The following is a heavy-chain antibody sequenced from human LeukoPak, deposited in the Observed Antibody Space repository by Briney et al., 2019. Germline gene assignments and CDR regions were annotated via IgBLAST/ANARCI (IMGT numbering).Heavy chain of an antibody. D-gene: IGHD1-26*01. V-gene: IGHV3-30*03. Sequence: GGSLRLSCAGSGFIFSNHGTHWVRQAPGKGLEWVAVISKDGGTDYYADSVKGRFTISRDNSKSTMYLQMDSLRPDDTAAYYCTREGSGSYLSYDYWGQGTLVTVSS. J-gene: IGHJ4*02. CDR3: TREGSGSYLSYDY. CDR2: ISKDGGTD. CDR1: GFIFSNHG.